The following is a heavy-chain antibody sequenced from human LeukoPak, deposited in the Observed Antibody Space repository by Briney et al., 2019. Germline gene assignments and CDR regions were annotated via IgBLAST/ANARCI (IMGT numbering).Heavy chain of an antibody. V-gene: IGHV6-1*01. CDR3: ARMVGLVSDY. J-gene: IGHJ4*02. CDR2: TYYRSKWFS. Sequence: SQTLSLTCAISGDSVSSNSAAWNWLRQSPSRGLEWLGRTYYRSKWFSYYAASVRSRITINPDTFKNQFSLQLKSVTPEDTAVYYCARMVGLVSDYWGQGTRVTVSS. D-gene: IGHD3-10*01. CDR1: GDSVSSNSAA.